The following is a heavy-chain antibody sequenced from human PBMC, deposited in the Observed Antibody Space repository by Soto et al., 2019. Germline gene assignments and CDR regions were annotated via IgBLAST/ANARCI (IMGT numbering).Heavy chain of an antibody. Sequence: PMRLSCTASGFNFSSYAMSWVSQATGKGLEWVSAISGSGGSTYYADSVKGRFTISRDNSKNTLHLQMNSLRAEDTAVYYCAKTRVTMVRGVSYWFDPWGQGTLVTVSS. V-gene: IGHV3-23*01. CDR1: GFNFSSYA. J-gene: IGHJ5*02. D-gene: IGHD3-10*01. CDR3: AKTRVTMVRGVSYWFDP. CDR2: ISGSGGST.